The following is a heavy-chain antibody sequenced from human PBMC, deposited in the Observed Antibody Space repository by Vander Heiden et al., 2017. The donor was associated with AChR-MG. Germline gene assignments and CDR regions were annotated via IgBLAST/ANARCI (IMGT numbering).Heavy chain of an antibody. Sequence: QVQLVQSGAEVKKPGSSVKVSCKASGGTFSSYAISWVRQAPGQGLEWMGRIIPILGIANYEQKFQGRVTITADKSTSTAYMELSSLRSEDTAVYYCARGFQAMDWFDPWGQGTLVTVSS. D-gene: IGHD3-3*01. J-gene: IGHJ5*02. CDR3: ARGFQAMDWFDP. CDR2: IIPILGIA. CDR1: GGTFSSYA. V-gene: IGHV1-69*04.